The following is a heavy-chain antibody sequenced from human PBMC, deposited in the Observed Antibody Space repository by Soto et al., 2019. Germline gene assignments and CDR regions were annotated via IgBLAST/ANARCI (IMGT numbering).Heavy chain of an antibody. CDR3: ARDPTRGYSYGYYYYGMDV. CDR1: GFTYSTYT. CDR2: ISYDGNNK. Sequence: GGSLRLSCAASGFTYSTYTMHWVRQAPGKGLEWVAVISYDGNNKFYADSVKGRFTISRDSTKNTLYLQMNSLRVEDTAVYYCARDPTRGYSYGYYYYGMDVWGQGTTVTVSS. V-gene: IGHV3-30-3*01. D-gene: IGHD5-18*01. J-gene: IGHJ6*02.